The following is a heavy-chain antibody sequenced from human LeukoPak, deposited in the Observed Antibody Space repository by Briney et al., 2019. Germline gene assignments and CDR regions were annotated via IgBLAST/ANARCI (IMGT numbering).Heavy chain of an antibody. CDR2: IQNDGSNT. V-gene: IGHV3-30*02. CDR1: GFTFSDYG. CDR3: ARDVPLTTDYYMDV. D-gene: IGHD4-11*01. Sequence: GSLRLSCAASGFTFSDYGMNWVRQTPGKGLEWLAFIQNDGSNTFYADSVKGRFTISRDNSKNTLYLQMNNLRVEDTAVYFCARDVPLTTDYYMDVWGKGSTVTVSS. J-gene: IGHJ6*03.